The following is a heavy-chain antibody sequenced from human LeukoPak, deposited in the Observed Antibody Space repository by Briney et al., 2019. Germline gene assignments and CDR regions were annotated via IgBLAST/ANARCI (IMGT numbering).Heavy chain of an antibody. D-gene: IGHD6-13*01. V-gene: IGHV3-21*01. CDR1: GFTFSHYS. CDR2: ISSSSSFI. J-gene: IGHJ4*02. Sequence: PGGSLRLSCAASGFTFSHYSMNWGRQAPGKGLEWVSSISSSSSFIYYADSVKGRFSISRDNAKNSLYLQMNSLRAEDTAVYYCARVIAAAGSYYFDYWGQGTLVTVSS. CDR3: ARVIAAAGSYYFDY.